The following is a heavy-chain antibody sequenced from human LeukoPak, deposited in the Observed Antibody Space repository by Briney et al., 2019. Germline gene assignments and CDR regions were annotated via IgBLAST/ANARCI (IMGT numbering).Heavy chain of an antibody. CDR2: IKSKTDGGTT. D-gene: IGHD3-22*01. CDR1: GFTFSNAW. Sequence: GGSLRISCAASGFTFSNAWMSWVRQAPGKGLEWVGRIKSKTDGGTTDYAAPVKGRFTISRDDSKNTLYLQMNSLKTEDTAVYYCTTITEYYYDSSGQLGWFDPWGQGTLVTVSS. CDR3: TTITEYYYDSSGQLGWFDP. J-gene: IGHJ5*02. V-gene: IGHV3-15*01.